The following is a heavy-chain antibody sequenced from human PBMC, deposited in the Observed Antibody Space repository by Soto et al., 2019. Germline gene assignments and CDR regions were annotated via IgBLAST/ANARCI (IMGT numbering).Heavy chain of an antibody. V-gene: IGHV1-8*01. CDR1: GYTFTSYD. CDR3: ARDSGYGPDDAFDI. D-gene: IGHD5-12*01. Sequence: ASVKVSCKASGYTFTSYDINWVRQATGQGLEWMGWMNPNSGNTGYAQKFQGRVTMTRNTSISTAYMELSSLRSEDTAVYHCARDSGYGPDDAFDIWGQGTMVTVSS. J-gene: IGHJ3*02. CDR2: MNPNSGNT.